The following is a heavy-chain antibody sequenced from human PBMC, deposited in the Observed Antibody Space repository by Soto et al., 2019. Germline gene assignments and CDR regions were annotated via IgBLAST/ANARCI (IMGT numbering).Heavy chain of an antibody. CDR2: ISGSGGGP. CDR1: GFTFSSYA. CDR3: AKGWNDYIWGSYPFFDY. Sequence: EVQLLESGGGLVQPGGSLRLSCAASGFTFSSYAMSWVRQAPGKGLEWVSAISGSGGGPYYADSVKGRFTISRDNSKNTLYLQMNSLRAEDTAVYYCAKGWNDYIWGSYPFFDYWGQGTLVTVSS. V-gene: IGHV3-23*01. D-gene: IGHD3-16*02. J-gene: IGHJ4*02.